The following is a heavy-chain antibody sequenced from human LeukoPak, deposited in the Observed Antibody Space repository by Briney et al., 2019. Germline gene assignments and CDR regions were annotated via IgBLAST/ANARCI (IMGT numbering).Heavy chain of an antibody. CDR3: ARSYSSSWYLHYYYYYGMDV. V-gene: IGHV1-18*01. D-gene: IGHD6-13*01. CDR2: INMYNGNT. J-gene: IGHJ6*02. Sequence: ASVKVSCKASGYTFTSYAISWVRQAPGQGPEWMGWINMYNGNTNYAQKLQGRVTMTTDTPTSTAYMELRSLRSDDTAVYYCARSYSSSWYLHYYYYYGMDVWGQGTTVTVSS. CDR1: GYTFTSYA.